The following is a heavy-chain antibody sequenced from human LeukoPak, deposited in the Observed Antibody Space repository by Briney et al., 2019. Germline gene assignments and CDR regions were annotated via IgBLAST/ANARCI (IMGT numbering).Heavy chain of an antibody. Sequence: GRSLRLSCAASGFTFSSYAMHWVCQAPGKGLEWVAVISYDGSNKYYADSVKGRFTISRDNSKNTLYLQMNSLRAEDTAVYYCAKDRSGSYSQGLDYWGQGTPVTVSS. CDR3: AKDRSGSYSQGLDY. CDR1: GFTFSSYA. CDR2: ISYDGSNK. D-gene: IGHD1-26*01. V-gene: IGHV3-30-3*01. J-gene: IGHJ4*02.